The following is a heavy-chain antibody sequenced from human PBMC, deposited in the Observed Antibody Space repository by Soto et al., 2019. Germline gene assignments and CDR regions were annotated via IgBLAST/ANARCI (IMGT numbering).Heavy chain of an antibody. CDR1: GYTFTKYG. CDR3: AXEMAGXGGEYDY. D-gene: IGHD3-16*01. V-gene: IGHV1-18*01. Sequence: QVQLVQSGAEVKNPGASVKVSCKTSGYTFTKYGVGWVRQAPGQGLEWMGWISGSSGNANYAEKVQGRITLTTDTSXSTAYXELRXLRSDDTAXXXCAXEMAGXGGEYDYWGQGTLVTVSS. CDR2: ISGSSGNA. J-gene: IGHJ4*02.